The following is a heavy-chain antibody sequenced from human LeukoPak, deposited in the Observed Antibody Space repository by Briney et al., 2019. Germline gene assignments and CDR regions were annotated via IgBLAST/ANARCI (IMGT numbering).Heavy chain of an antibody. V-gene: IGHV1-8*03. CDR1: GYTFTSYD. CDR2: MNPNSGNT. J-gene: IGHJ6*03. CDR3: ARVGYTYGLIPADYYYYMDV. D-gene: IGHD5-18*01. Sequence: ASVKVSCKASGYTFTSYDINWVRQATGQGLEWMGWMNPNSGNTGYAQNFQGRVTITGNTSISTAYMELSSLISEDTAVYYCARVGYTYGLIPADYYYYMDVWGKGTTVTVSS.